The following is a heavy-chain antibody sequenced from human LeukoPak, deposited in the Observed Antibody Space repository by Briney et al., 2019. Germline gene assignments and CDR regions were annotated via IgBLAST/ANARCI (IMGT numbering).Heavy chain of an antibody. D-gene: IGHD3-9*01. J-gene: IGHJ4*02. V-gene: IGHV3-11*06. Sequence: GGSLRLSCAASGFTFSDNYMSWIRQAPGKGLEWVSYISSSSSYTNYADSVKGRFTISRDNAKNSLYLQMNSLRAEDTAVYYCARDAMLNYDILTGYYGIDYWGQGTLVTVSS. CDR3: ARDAMLNYDILTGYYGIDY. CDR1: GFTFSDNY. CDR2: ISSSSSYT.